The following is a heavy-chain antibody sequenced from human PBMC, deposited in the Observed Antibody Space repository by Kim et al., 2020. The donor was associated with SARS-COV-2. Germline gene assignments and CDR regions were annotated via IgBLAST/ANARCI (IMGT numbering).Heavy chain of an antibody. CDR2: IDPSDSYT. CDR1: GYSFTSYW. CDR3: ARHLSEWELLRTSFDY. V-gene: IGHV5-10-1*01. D-gene: IGHD1-26*01. J-gene: IGHJ4*02. Sequence: GESLKISCKGSGYSFTSYWISWVRQMPGKGLEWMGRIDPSDSYTNYSPSFQGHVTISADKSISTAYLQWSSLKASDTAMYYCARHLSEWELLRTSFDYWGQGTLVTVSS.